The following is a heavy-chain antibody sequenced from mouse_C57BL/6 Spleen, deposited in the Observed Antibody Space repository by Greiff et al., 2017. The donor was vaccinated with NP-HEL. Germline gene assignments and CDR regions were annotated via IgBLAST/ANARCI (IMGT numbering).Heavy chain of an antibody. D-gene: IGHD2-1*01. V-gene: IGHV1-15*01. CDR1: GYTFTDYE. J-gene: IGHJ3*01. Sequence: QVQLQQSGAELVRPGASVTLSCKASGYTFTDYEMHWVKQTPVHGLEWIGAIDPETGGTAYNQKFKGKAILTADKSSSTAHMELRSLTSEDSAVYYCTREEGYGNYPPWFAYWGQGTLVTVSA. CDR3: TREEGYGNYPPWFAY. CDR2: IDPETGGT.